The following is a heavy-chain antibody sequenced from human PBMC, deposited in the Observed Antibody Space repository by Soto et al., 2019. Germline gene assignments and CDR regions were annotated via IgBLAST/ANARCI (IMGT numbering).Heavy chain of an antibody. J-gene: IGHJ6*03. Sequence: EVKLVESGGGLVQPGGSLRLSCAASGFTFSNYWMYWVRQAPGKGLVWVSRINSDGSVSSYADSVKGRLTISRDNVKNTLYLQMNSLRVEDTAVYYCARGDCLGGTCYSLAGSFYYYMDVWGKGTTVTVFS. V-gene: IGHV3-74*01. CDR2: INSDGSVS. CDR3: ARGDCLGGTCYSLAGSFYYYMDV. D-gene: IGHD2-15*01. CDR1: GFTFSNYW.